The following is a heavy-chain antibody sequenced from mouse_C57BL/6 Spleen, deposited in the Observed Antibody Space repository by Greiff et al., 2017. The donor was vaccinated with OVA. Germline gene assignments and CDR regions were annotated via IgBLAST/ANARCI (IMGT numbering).Heavy chain of an antibody. CDR1: GYTFTSYW. Sequence: QVQLQQPGAELVMPGASVKLSCKASGYTFTSYWMHWVKQRPGQGLEWIGEIDPSDSYTNYNQKFKGKSTLTVDKSSSTAYMQLSSLTSADSAVYYCARKGGYGYDAGFAYWGQGTLVTVSA. V-gene: IGHV1-69*01. CDR3: ARKGGYGYDAGFAY. D-gene: IGHD2-2*01. J-gene: IGHJ3*01. CDR2: IDPSDSYT.